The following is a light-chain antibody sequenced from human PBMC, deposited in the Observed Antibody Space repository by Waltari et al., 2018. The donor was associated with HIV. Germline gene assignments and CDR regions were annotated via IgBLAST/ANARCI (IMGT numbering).Light chain of an antibody. CDR3: CSYAGSGTWV. J-gene: IGLJ3*02. CDR1: SSDVGGYNY. CDR2: EVT. Sequence: QSALTQPASVSGSPGQSITLSCTGTSSDVGGYNYLSWYQQHPGTAPRLMFYEVTKRRASVSNHSARHKSGNTAFLTIAGLQAEDEADYYCCSYAGSGTWVFGGGTKLTVL. V-gene: IGLV2-23*02.